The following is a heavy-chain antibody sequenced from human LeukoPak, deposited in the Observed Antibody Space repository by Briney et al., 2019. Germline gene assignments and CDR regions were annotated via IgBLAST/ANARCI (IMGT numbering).Heavy chain of an antibody. CDR3: ASSSIYYYMDV. J-gene: IGHJ6*03. Sequence: SETLSLTCTVSGGSISSGSYYWSWIRQPGGKGLEWIGRIYTSGSTNYNPSLKSRVTISVDTSKNQFSLKLSSVTAADTAVYYCASSSIYYYMDVWGKGATVTVSS. CDR1: GGSISSGSYY. D-gene: IGHD6-6*01. V-gene: IGHV4-61*02. CDR2: IYTSGST.